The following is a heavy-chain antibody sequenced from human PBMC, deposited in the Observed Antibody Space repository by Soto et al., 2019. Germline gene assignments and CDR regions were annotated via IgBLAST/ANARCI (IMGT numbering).Heavy chain of an antibody. J-gene: IGHJ6*02. CDR3: AKAVEYSSSWRRDLYYYGMDV. CDR1: GFTFDDYT. V-gene: IGHV3-43*01. D-gene: IGHD6-6*01. CDR2: ISWDGGST. Sequence: EVQLVESGGVVVQPGGSLRLSCAASGFTFDDYTMHWVRQAPGKGLEWVSLISWDGGSTYYADSVKGRFTISRDNSKNSLYMQMNSLRTEDTALYYCAKAVEYSSSWRRDLYYYGMDVWGQGTTVTVSS.